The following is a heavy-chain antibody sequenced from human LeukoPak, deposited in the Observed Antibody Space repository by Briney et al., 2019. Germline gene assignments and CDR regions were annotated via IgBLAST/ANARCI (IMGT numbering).Heavy chain of an antibody. D-gene: IGHD3-9*01. V-gene: IGHV4-34*01. CDR2: INHSGST. Sequence: SETLSLTCAVYGGSFSGYYWSWIRQPPGKGLEWIGEINHSGSTNYNPSLKSRVTISVDTSKNQFSLKLSSVTAADTAVNYCVVRYFDWLLNHYFDYWGQGTLVTVSS. CDR1: GGSFSGYY. CDR3: VVRYFDWLLNHYFDY. J-gene: IGHJ4*02.